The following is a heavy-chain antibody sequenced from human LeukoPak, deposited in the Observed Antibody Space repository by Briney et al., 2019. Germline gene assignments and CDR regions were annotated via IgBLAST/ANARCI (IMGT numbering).Heavy chain of an antibody. D-gene: IGHD3-10*01. J-gene: IGHJ4*02. CDR1: GGSFSDYY. CDR2: INHSGST. Sequence: SETLSLTCAVYGGSFSDYYWSWIRQPPGKGLEWIGEINHSGSTNYNPSLKSRVTISGDTSKNQFSLKLSSVTAADTAVYYCARDPYYYGSGSRFLFDYWGQGTLVTVSS. V-gene: IGHV4-34*01. CDR3: ARDPYYYGSGSRFLFDY.